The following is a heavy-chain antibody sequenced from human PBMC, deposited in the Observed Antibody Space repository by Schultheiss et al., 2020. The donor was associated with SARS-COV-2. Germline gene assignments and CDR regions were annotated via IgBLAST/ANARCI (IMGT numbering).Heavy chain of an antibody. V-gene: IGHV5-10-1*01. D-gene: IGHD6-6*01. CDR2: IDPSDSYT. CDR3: AILDEYSSRSDGGGFDY. J-gene: IGHJ4*02. Sequence: GESLKISCKGSGYSFTSYWISWVRQMPGKGLEWMGRIDPSDSYTNYSPSFQGHVTISADKSISTAYLQWSSLKASDTAMYYCAILDEYSSRSDGGGFDYWGQGTLVTVSS. CDR1: GYSFTSYW.